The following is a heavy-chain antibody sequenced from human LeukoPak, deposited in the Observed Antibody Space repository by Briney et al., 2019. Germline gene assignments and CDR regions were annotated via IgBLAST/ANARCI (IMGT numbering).Heavy chain of an antibody. CDR3: ARGSQYSSSFMIDP. D-gene: IGHD6-13*01. CDR2: IYTSGST. Sequence: KPSQTLSLTCTVSGGSISSGSYYWSWIRQPAGKGLGWIGRIYTSGSTTYNPSLKSRVTISVDTSKNQFSLRLSSVTAADTAVYYCARGSQYSSSFMIDPWGQGTLVTVSS. J-gene: IGHJ5*02. V-gene: IGHV4-61*02. CDR1: GGSISSGSYY.